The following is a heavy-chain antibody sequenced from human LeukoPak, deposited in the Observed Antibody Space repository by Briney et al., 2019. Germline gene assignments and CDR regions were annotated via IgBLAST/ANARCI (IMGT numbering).Heavy chain of an antibody. Sequence: TGGSLRLSCVASGFTFSIYTMSWVRQAPGKGLGWVSSITSSSSSMYSADSVKGRLIISRDNAKNSLYLQMNSLRAEDTAVYYCARDLAWGGYWGQGTLVTVSS. CDR3: ARDLAWGGY. V-gene: IGHV3-21*01. D-gene: IGHD7-27*01. CDR2: ITSSSSSM. CDR1: GFTFSIYT. J-gene: IGHJ4*02.